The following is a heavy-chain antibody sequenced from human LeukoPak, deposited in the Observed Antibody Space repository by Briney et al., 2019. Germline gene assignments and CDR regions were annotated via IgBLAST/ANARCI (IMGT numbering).Heavy chain of an antibody. J-gene: IGHJ4*02. Sequence: ASVKVSCKASGYTFTSYGISWVRQAPGQGLEWTGWISAYNGNTNYAQKLQGRVTMTTDTSTSTAYMELRSLRSDDTAVYYCARDRGSGWYGVPGYWGQGTLVTVSS. V-gene: IGHV1-18*01. CDR1: GYTFTSYG. CDR2: ISAYNGNT. D-gene: IGHD6-19*01. CDR3: ARDRGSGWYGVPGY.